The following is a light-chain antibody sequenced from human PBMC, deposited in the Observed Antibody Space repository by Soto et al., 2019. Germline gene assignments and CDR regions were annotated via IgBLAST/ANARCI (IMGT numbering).Light chain of an antibody. CDR3: VLYMGSGIWV. V-gene: IGLV8-61*01. J-gene: IGLJ3*02. CDR2: STN. CDR1: SGSVSTTYY. Sequence: QTVVTQEPSFSVSPGGTVTLTCALSSGSVSTTYYPSWYQQTPGQTPRALIYSTNTRSSGVPDRFSGSILGSKAALTITGAQADDESDYYCVLYMGSGIWVFGGGTKVTVL.